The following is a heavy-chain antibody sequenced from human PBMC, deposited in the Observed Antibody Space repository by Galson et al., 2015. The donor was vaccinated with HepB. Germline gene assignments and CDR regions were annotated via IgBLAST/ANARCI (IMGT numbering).Heavy chain of an antibody. D-gene: IGHD3-10*01. V-gene: IGHV3-23*01. Sequence: SLRLSCAVSGFSFSSYVMSWVRQAPGKGLEWVSGISGSGGSTHYADSVKGRFTISRDNSKNTLYLQMNNLRAEDTAIYYCAKEGQWFGTNWFDPWGQGTLVTVSS. CDR3: AKEGQWFGTNWFDP. CDR2: ISGSGGST. CDR1: GFSFSSYV. J-gene: IGHJ5*02.